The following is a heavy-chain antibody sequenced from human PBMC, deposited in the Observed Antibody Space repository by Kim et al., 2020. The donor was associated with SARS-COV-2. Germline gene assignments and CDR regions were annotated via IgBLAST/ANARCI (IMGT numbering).Heavy chain of an antibody. V-gene: IGHV5-51*01. J-gene: IGHJ3*02. CDR1: GYSFTSYW. CDR3: ATGQIVGATAGAFDI. Sequence: GESLKISCKGSGYSFTSYWIGWVRQMPGKGLEWMGVLYPGDSDTRYSPSFQGQVTISADKSISTAYLQWSSLKASDTAMYYCATGQIVGATAGAFDIWGQGTMVTVSS. CDR2: LYPGDSDT. D-gene: IGHD1-26*01.